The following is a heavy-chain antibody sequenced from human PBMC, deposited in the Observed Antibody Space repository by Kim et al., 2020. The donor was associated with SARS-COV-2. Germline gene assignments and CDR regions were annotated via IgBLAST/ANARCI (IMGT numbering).Heavy chain of an antibody. CDR1: GYTFTSYG. J-gene: IGHJ6*02. CDR2: INTDTDNT. D-gene: IGHD6-6*01. Sequence: ASVKVSCKTSGYTFTSYGISWVRQAPGQGLEWMGWINTDTDNTKYAQSFQGRISVTTVTSTTTAYMELRSLRPDDTAVYFCARNGKRIAGMRYFSYQKAMDVWCPGTTVIVSS. CDR3: ARNGKRIAGMRYFSYQKAMDV. V-gene: IGHV1-18*01.